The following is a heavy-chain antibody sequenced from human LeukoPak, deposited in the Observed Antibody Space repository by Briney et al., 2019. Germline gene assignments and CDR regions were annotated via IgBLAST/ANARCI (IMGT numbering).Heavy chain of an antibody. V-gene: IGHV3-23*01. CDR2: ISGSGGST. CDR3: AKQQVVRGPPGTSDYY. D-gene: IGHD3-10*01. Sequence: PGGSLRLSCAASGLTFSSYAMSWVRQAPGKGLEWVSAISGSGGSTYYADSVKGRFTISRDNSKNTLYLQMNSLRAEDTAVYYCAKQQVVRGPPGTSDYYWGQGTLVTVSS. CDR1: GLTFSSYA. J-gene: IGHJ4*02.